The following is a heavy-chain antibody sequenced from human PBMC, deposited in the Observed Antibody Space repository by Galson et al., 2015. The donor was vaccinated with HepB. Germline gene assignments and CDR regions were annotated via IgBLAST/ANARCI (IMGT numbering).Heavy chain of an antibody. V-gene: IGHV3-33*01. CDR1: GFTVGNHG. Sequence: SLRLSCAASGFTVGNHGMHWVRQAPGKGLEWVAALWSDGLKKHYADSVKGRFTISRDNSKNMVHLQMDSLRAEDTAVYYCARDATYYGDDCWVQVTLVTVSS. CDR3: ARDATYYGDDC. CDR2: LWSDGLKK. D-gene: IGHD3-10*01. J-gene: IGHJ4*02.